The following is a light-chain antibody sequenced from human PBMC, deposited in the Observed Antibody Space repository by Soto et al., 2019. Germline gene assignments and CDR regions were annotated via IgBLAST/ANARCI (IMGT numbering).Light chain of an antibody. CDR2: AAS. J-gene: IGKJ4*01. V-gene: IGKV1-8*01. CDR1: LGISSS. CDR3: QQYYSYPRT. Sequence: AIRMTQSPSSLSASTGDRVTITCRASLGISSSLAWYQQKPGKPPKLLIYAASTVHSGVPSRFSGSGSGTDFTLTISCMQSEDFATYYCQQYYSYPRTFGGGTKVYIK.